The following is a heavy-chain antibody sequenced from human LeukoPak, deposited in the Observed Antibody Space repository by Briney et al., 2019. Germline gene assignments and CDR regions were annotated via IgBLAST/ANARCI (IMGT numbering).Heavy chain of an antibody. J-gene: IGHJ4*02. CDR3: TRDGPYYDSSGYYGSNFDY. Sequence: PGGSLRLSCTASGFTFGDYAMSWFRQAPGKGLEWVGFIRGKAYGGTTEYAASVKGRFTISRDDSKSIAYLQMNSLKTEDTAVYYCTRDGPYYDSSGYYGSNFDYRGQGTLVTVSS. D-gene: IGHD3-22*01. V-gene: IGHV3-49*03. CDR1: GFTFGDYA. CDR2: IRGKAYGGTT.